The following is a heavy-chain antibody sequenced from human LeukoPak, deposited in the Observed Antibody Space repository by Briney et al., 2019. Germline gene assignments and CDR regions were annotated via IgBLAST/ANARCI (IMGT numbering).Heavy chain of an antibody. CDR2: INIDGSNT. D-gene: IGHD1-26*01. CDR1: GFTFSSYW. CDR3: ARDQSMVGPTTADY. J-gene: IGHJ4*02. Sequence: GGSLRLSCAASGFTFSSYWMHCVRQAPGKGLVWVSRINIDGSNTIYADSVKGRFTISRDNAKNTLYLQMNSLRDEDTAVYYCARDQSMVGPTTADYWGQGTLVTVSS. V-gene: IGHV3-74*01.